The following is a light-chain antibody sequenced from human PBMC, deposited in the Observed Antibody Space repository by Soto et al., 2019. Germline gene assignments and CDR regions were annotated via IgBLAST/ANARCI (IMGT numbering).Light chain of an antibody. Sequence: EIVLTQSPGTLSLSPGERATLSCRASQSVSSSYLAWHQQKPGQAPRLLIYGASSRATGIPDRFSGSGSGTDFTLTISRLEPEDFAVYYCQQYGSSITFGQGTRLEI. CDR1: QSVSSSY. CDR3: QQYGSSIT. J-gene: IGKJ5*01. V-gene: IGKV3-20*01. CDR2: GAS.